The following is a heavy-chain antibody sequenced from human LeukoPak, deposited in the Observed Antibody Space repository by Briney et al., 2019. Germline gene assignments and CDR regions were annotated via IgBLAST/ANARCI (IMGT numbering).Heavy chain of an antibody. CDR3: ARGVYRSWGSVANS. CDR2: IYYSGST. J-gene: IGHJ4*02. Sequence: SETLSLTCTVSGDSISTYYWTWIRQPPGKGLEWIGSIYYSGSTYYNPSLKSRVTISVDTSKNQVSLKVNSVAAADTAVYYCARGVYRSWGSVANSWGQGTLVTASS. V-gene: IGHV4-59*01. D-gene: IGHD3-16*01. CDR1: GDSISTYY.